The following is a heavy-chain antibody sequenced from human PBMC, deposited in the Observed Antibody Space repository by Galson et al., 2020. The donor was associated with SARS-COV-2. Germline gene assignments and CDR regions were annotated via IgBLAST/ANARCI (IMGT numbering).Heavy chain of an antibody. CDR3: AREWEDYDSSGFDY. Sequence: GGSLRLSCAVSGFTFRNYAMHWVRQAPGKGLDWVAIISSDGRNKKIADSEKGRFTISRDNSKNTLYLQMNSLRDDDTAVYYCAREWEDYDSSGFDYWGQGTLVTVSS. D-gene: IGHD3-22*01. CDR2: ISSDGRNK. CDR1: GFTFRNYA. J-gene: IGHJ4*02. V-gene: IGHV3-30*01.